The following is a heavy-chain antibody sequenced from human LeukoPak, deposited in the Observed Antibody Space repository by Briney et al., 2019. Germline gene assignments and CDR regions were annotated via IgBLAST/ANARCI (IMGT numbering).Heavy chain of an antibody. J-gene: IGHJ4*02. V-gene: IGHV3-7*01. CDR1: GLTFSSSW. D-gene: IGHD1-26*01. CDR2: IKEDASET. Sequence: GGSLRLSCAASGLTFSSSWMTWVRQAPGKGLEWVANIKEDASETNYVGSAISRFAISRDNAKNSLYLQMNSLRVEDTAVYYCTRGSPLDYWGQGTLVTVSS. CDR3: TRGSPLDY.